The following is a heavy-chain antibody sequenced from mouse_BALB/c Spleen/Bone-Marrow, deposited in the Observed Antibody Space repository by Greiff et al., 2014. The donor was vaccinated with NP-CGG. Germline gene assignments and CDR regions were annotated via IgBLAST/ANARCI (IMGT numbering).Heavy chain of an antibody. D-gene: IGHD2-14*01. J-gene: IGHJ2*01. Sequence: EVQLPQSGAELVKPGASVKLSCTASGFNIKDTYMHWVKQRPEQGLEWIGRIDPANGNTKYDPKFQGKATITADTSSNTAYLQLXXXXSEDTAVYYCARYRLGTYFDYWGQGTTLTVSS. V-gene: IGHV14-3*02. CDR1: GFNIKDTY. CDR3: ARYRLGTYFDY. CDR2: IDPANGNT.